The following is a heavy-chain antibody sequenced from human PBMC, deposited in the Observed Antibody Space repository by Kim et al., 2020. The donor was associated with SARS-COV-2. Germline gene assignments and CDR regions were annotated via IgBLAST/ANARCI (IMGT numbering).Heavy chain of an antibody. D-gene: IGHD1-1*01. CDR2: IYYSGST. J-gene: IGHJ6*02. CDR3: ARGLAANLDV. V-gene: IGHV4-59*13. CDR1: GGSISSYY. Sequence: SETLSLTCTVSGGSISSYYWSWIRQPPGKGLEWIGYIYYSGSTNYNPSLKSRVTISVDTSKNQFSLKLSSVTAADTAVYYCARGLAANLDVWGQGTTVTVSS.